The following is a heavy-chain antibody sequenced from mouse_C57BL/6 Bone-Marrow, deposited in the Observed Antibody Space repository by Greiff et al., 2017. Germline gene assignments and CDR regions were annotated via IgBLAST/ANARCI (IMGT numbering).Heavy chain of an antibody. D-gene: IGHD1-1*01. CDR3: ARQITSFDY. J-gene: IGHJ2*01. CDR2: ISSGGSYT. V-gene: IGHV5-6*01. Sequence: EVKLLESGGDLVKPGGSLKLSCAASGFTFSSYGMSWVRQTPDKRLEWVATISSGGSYTYYPDSVKGRFTISRDNAKNTLYLQRSSLKSEDTARYYCARQITSFDYWGQGTTLTVSS. CDR1: GFTFSSYG.